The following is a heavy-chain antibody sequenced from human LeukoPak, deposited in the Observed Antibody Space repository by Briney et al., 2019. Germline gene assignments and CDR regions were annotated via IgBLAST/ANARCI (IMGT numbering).Heavy chain of an antibody. CDR1: GYTFTSYG. Sequence: GASVKVSCKASGYTFTSYGISWVRQAPGQGLEWMGWISAYNGNTNYAQKLQGRVTMTTDTSTSTAYMELRSLRSDDTAVYYCARDPYRSITMVRGPPGWFDPWGQGTLVTVSS. CDR3: ARDPYRSITMVRGPPGWFDP. D-gene: IGHD3-10*01. J-gene: IGHJ5*02. V-gene: IGHV1-18*01. CDR2: ISAYNGNT.